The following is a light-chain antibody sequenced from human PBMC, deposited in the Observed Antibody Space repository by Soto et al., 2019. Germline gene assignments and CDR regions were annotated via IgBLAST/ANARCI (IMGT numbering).Light chain of an antibody. V-gene: IGKV3-20*01. CDR1: QSVSSSY. Sequence: EIVLTQSPGTPSLSPGERATLSCRASQSVSSSYLAWYQQKPGQAPRLLIYGASSRATGIPDRFSGSGSGTDFTLTISRLEPEDFAVYYCQQYGSSPTLTFGQGTKVDIK. J-gene: IGKJ1*01. CDR3: QQYGSSPTLT. CDR2: GAS.